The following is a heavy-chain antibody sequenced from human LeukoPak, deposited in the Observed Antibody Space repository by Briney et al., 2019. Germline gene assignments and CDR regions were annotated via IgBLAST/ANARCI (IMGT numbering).Heavy chain of an antibody. CDR3: ASPLHQLLQKPHYYYYYYGMDV. J-gene: IGHJ6*02. CDR1: GGTFSSYA. Sequence: ASVKVSCKAPGGTFSSYAISWVRQAPGQGLEWMGGIIPIFGTANYAQKFQGRVTITADESTSTAYMELSSLRSEDTAVYYCASPLHQLLQKPHYYYYYYGMDVWGQGTTVTVSS. CDR2: IIPIFGTA. D-gene: IGHD2-2*01. V-gene: IGHV1-69*13.